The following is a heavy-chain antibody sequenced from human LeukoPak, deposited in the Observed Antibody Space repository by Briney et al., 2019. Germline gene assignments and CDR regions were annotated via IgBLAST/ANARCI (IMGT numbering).Heavy chain of an antibody. CDR2: IYYSGST. CDR1: GGSISSYY. V-gene: IGHV4-59*12. J-gene: IGHJ4*02. CDR3: ARDRTVAGNRFDY. D-gene: IGHD6-19*01. Sequence: SETLSLTCTVSGGSISSYYWGWIRQPPGKGLEWIGYIYYSGSTNYNPSLKSRVTISVDTSKNQFSLQLNSVTPEDTAVYYCARDRTVAGNRFDYWGQGTLVTVSS.